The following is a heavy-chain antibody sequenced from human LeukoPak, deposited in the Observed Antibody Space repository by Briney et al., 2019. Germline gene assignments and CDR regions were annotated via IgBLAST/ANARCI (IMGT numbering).Heavy chain of an antibody. CDR2: IYYRGST. Sequence: SSETLSLTCTVSGGSISSYYWSWIRQPPGKGLEWIGNIYYRGSTNYNPSLKSRVTISVDTSKNQFSLKLSSVTAADTAVYYCARSSTSVVNLGCWGQGTLVTVSS. CDR3: ARSSTSVVNLGC. D-gene: IGHD4-23*01. V-gene: IGHV4-59*01. J-gene: IGHJ4*02. CDR1: GGSISSYY.